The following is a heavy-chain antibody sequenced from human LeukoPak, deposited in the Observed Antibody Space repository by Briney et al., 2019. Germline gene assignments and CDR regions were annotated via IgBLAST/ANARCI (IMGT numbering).Heavy chain of an antibody. V-gene: IGHV1-8*02. CDR1: GYTFTSYG. CDR2: MNPNSGNT. Sequence: ASVKVSCKASGYTFTSYGISWVRQAPGQGLEWMGWMNPNSGNTGYAQKFQGRVTMTRNTSISTAYMELSSLRSEDTAVYYCASPQGYFDWFYAFDIWGQGTMVTVSS. CDR3: ASPQGYFDWFYAFDI. D-gene: IGHD3-9*01. J-gene: IGHJ3*02.